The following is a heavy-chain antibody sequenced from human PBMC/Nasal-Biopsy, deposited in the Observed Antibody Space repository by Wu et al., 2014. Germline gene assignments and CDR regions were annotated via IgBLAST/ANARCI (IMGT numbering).Heavy chain of an antibody. V-gene: IGHV4-59*10. D-gene: IGHD2-15*01. CDR3: ARFSLTPRAFDI. CDR2: GST. J-gene: IGHJ3*02. Sequence: GSTHYNPSLKSRITMSVDTSKNQFSLNLSSVTAADTAVYYCARFSLTPRAFDIWGQGTLVTVSS.